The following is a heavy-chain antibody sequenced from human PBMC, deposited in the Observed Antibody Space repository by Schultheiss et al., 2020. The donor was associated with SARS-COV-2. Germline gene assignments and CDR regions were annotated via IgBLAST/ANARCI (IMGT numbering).Heavy chain of an antibody. J-gene: IGHJ4*02. CDR2: VEYTGTT. CDR1: GGSFSGYY. CDR3: ARQPQTGDQGRGYFDL. Sequence: SETLSLTCAVYGGSFSGYYWGWIRQPPGKGLECIASVEYTGTTYYNPSLKSRVTMSVDTSRNQFSLRLTSVTAADTAIYYCARQPQTGDQGRGYFDLWGRGILVTVSS. D-gene: IGHD7-27*01. V-gene: IGHV4-39*01.